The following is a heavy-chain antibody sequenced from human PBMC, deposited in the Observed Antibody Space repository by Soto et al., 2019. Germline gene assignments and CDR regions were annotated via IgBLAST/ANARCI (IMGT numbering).Heavy chain of an antibody. Sequence: VASVKVSCKASGYTFTSYGISWVRQAPGQGLEWMGWISAYNGNTNYAQKLQGRVTMTTDTSTSTAYMELRSLRSDDTAVYYCARDLYYDYVWGSYRPAFFDYWGQGTLVTVSS. J-gene: IGHJ4*02. V-gene: IGHV1-18*04. CDR1: GYTFTSYG. D-gene: IGHD3-16*02. CDR3: ARDLYYDYVWGSYRPAFFDY. CDR2: ISAYNGNT.